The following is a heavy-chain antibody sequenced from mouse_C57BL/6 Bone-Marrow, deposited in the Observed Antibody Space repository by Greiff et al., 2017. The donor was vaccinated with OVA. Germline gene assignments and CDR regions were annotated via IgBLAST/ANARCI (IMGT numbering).Heavy chain of an antibody. CDR3: ARSEYYGSSYVLDY. Sequence: VQLQQPGAELVRPGSSVKLSCKASGYTFTSYWMDWVKQRPGQGLEWIGNIYPSDSETHYNQKFKDKATLTVDKSSSTAYMQLSSLTSEDSAVYYCARSEYYGSSYVLDYWGQGTTLTVSS. D-gene: IGHD1-1*01. V-gene: IGHV1-61*01. CDR1: GYTFTSYW. CDR2: IYPSDSET. J-gene: IGHJ2*01.